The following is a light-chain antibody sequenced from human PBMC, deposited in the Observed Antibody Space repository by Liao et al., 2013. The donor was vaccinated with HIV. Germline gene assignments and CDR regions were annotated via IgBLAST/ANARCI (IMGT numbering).Light chain of an antibody. V-gene: IGLV3-1*01. J-gene: IGLJ1*01. CDR1: KVGDKY. CDR2: QNT. CDR3: QAWDTTTAAYV. Sequence: SYELTQPPSVSVSPGQTATITCSGDKVGDKYASWYRRKPGQSPEVVIYQNTRRPSGIPERFSGSNSGNTATLTISGTQAMDEADYYCQAWDTTTAAYVFGTGTKVTVL.